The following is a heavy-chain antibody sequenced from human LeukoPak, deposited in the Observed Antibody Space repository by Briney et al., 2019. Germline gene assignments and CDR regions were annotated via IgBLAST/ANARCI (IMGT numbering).Heavy chain of an antibody. CDR1: GGTFSSYA. V-gene: IGHV1-69*06. J-gene: IGHJ5*02. D-gene: IGHD6-19*01. Sequence: SVKVSCKASGGTFSSYAISWVRQAPGQGLEWMGGIIPIFGTANYAQKFQGRVTITADKATSTVYMELSSLRSEDTAVYYCAKSVYTIIAVTEGATNWFDPWGEGTLVTVSS. CDR2: IIPIFGTA. CDR3: AKSVYTIIAVTEGATNWFDP.